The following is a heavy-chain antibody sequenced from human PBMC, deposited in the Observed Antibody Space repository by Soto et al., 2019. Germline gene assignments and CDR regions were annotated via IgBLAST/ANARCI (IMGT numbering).Heavy chain of an antibody. CDR3: ARGGHVVVVAAAFDF. V-gene: IGHV1-46*01. Sequence: QVQLMQSGAEVKKPGASVKVSCKASGNTFTNYYIHWVRQAPGQGLEWMGTINPSGGHTTYAQKFLGRVNMTRATSTSTLYMELTSLRSEDTAVYYCARGGHVVVVAAAFDFWGQGTLVTVSS. CDR1: GNTFTNYY. J-gene: IGHJ4*02. CDR2: INPSGGHT. D-gene: IGHD2-21*02.